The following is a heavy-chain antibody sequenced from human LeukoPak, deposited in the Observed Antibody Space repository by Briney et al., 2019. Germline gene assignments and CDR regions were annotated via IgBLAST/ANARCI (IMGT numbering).Heavy chain of an antibody. V-gene: IGHV3-23*01. CDR2: ISGSGGST. CDR1: GFTFSDYY. CDR3: ATAPPFGESFYWYFDL. Sequence: PGGSLRLSCAASGFTFSDYYMSWIRQAPGKGLEWVSAISGSGGSTYYADSVKGRFTISRDNSKNTLYLQMNSLRAEDTAVYYCATAPPFGESFYWYFDLWGRGTLVTVSS. D-gene: IGHD3-10*01. J-gene: IGHJ2*01.